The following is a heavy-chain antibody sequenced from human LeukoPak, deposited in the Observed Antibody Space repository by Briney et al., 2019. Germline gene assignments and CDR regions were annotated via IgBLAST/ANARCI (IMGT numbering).Heavy chain of an antibody. J-gene: IGHJ4*02. CDR2: IYDSGSP. CDR1: GGSIXXYY. CDR3: ARGPTGSSWSFDF. D-gene: IGHD6-13*01. Sequence: GGSIXXYYWXWXXXPPGKGLEWIGHIYDSGSPNYSPSLKSRVTMSIDTSKNQFSLKLSSVTAADTAVYYCARGPTGSSWSFDFWGQGTLVTVSS. V-gene: IGHV4-59*01.